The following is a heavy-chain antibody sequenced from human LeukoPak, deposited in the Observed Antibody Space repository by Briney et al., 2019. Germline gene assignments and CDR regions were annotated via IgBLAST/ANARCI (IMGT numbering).Heavy chain of an antibody. CDR3: ARTFLRGAIDY. Sequence: NSSETLSLTCTVSGGSISSYYWSWIRQPPGKGLEWIGYIYYSGSTNYNPSLKSRVTISVDTSKNQFSLKLSSVTAADTAVYYCARTFLRGAIDYWGQGTLVTVSS. CDR2: IYYSGST. D-gene: IGHD1-26*01. CDR1: GGSISSYY. J-gene: IGHJ4*02. V-gene: IGHV4-59*01.